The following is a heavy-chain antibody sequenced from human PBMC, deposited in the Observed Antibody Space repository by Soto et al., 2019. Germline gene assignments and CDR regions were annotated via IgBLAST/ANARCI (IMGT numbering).Heavy chain of an antibody. J-gene: IGHJ6*02. D-gene: IGHD3-3*01. Sequence: ASVKVSCKASGYTFTSYYMHWVRQAPGQGLEWMGIINPSGGSTSYAQKFQGRVTMTRDTSTSTVYMELSSLRSEGTAVYYCARDLLPYDFWSGYYSGYYYYGMDVWGQGTTVTVSS. V-gene: IGHV1-46*01. CDR1: GYTFTSYY. CDR2: INPSGGST. CDR3: ARDLLPYDFWSGYYSGYYYYGMDV.